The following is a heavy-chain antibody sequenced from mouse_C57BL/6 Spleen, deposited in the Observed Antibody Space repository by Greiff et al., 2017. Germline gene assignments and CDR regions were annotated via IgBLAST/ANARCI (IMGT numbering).Heavy chain of an antibody. CDR2: IHPNSGST. J-gene: IGHJ2*01. Sequence: QVQLKQPGAELVKPGASVKLSCKASGYTFTSYWMHWVKQRPGQGLEWIGMIHPNSGSTNYNEKFKSKATLTVDKSSSTAYMQLSSLTSEDSAVYYCARHWEDYFDYWGQGTTLTVSS. D-gene: IGHD4-1*01. CDR3: ARHWEDYFDY. V-gene: IGHV1-64*01. CDR1: GYTFTSYW.